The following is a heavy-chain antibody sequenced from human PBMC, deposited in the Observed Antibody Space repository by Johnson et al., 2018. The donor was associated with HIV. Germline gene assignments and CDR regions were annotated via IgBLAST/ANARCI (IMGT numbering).Heavy chain of an antibody. V-gene: IGHV3-13*01. CDR1: GFTVSSNY. CDR2: IGTAGDT. J-gene: IGHJ3*02. D-gene: IGHD2-2*01. Sequence: VQLVESGGGLVQPGGSLRLSCAASGFTVSSNYMSWVRQAPGKGLEWVSGIGTAGDTYYPGSVKGRFTISRENAKNSLYLQMNSLRAGDTAVYYCARDIVVVPAAPRLADLDVFDIWGQGTMVTVSS. CDR3: ARDIVVVPAAPRLADLDVFDI.